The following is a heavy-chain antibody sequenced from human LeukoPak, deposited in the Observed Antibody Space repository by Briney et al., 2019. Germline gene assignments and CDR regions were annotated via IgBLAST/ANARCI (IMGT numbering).Heavy chain of an antibody. V-gene: IGHV3-74*01. CDR1: GFTFSNYW. J-gene: IGHJ4*02. CDR2: IRKDGTYT. CDR3: ARDFGMGSTPGDDFDY. Sequence: PGGSLRLSCAASGFTFSNYWMHWVRQAPGEGLEWVSRIRKDGTYTSYADSVKGRFTISRDNAKNTVYLQMNSLRTEDTAVYYCARDFGMGSTPGDDFDYWGQGTLVTVSS. D-gene: IGHD1-26*01.